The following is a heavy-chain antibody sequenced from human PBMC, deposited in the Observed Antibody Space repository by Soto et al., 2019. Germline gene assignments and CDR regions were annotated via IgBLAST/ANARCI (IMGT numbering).Heavy chain of an antibody. D-gene: IGHD2-2*01. CDR3: ARDGLGDCSSTSCYGDDAFDI. CDR2: ISAYNGNT. J-gene: IGHJ3*02. V-gene: IGHV1-18*01. CDR1: GYTFTSYG. Sequence: ASVKVSCKASGYTFTSYGISWVRQAPGQGLEWMGWISAYNGNTNYAQKLQGRVTMTTDTSTSTAYMELRSLRSDDTAVYYCARDGLGDCSSTSCYGDDAFDIWGQGTMVTVSS.